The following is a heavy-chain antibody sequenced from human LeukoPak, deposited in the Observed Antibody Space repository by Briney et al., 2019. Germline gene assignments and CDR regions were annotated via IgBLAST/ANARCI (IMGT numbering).Heavy chain of an antibody. Sequence: GGSLRLPCAASGFTFSTYGIHWVRQAPGKGLEWVAVIWHDGGNKYYADSVKGRFTISRDNSKNTLYLQMNSLRAEDTAVYFCARAVGPYDYWGQGTLVTVSS. CDR1: GFTFSTYG. J-gene: IGHJ4*02. D-gene: IGHD3-10*01. CDR2: IWHDGGNK. CDR3: ARAVGPYDY. V-gene: IGHV3-33*01.